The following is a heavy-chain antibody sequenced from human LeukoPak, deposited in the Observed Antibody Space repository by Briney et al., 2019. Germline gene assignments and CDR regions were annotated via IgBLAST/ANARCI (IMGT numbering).Heavy chain of an antibody. CDR1: GYTFTSNA. J-gene: IGHJ5*02. CDR3: ARDIPTYSRYNWFDP. Sequence: GASVKVSCKASGYTFTSNAMNWVRQAPGQGLEWMGWINTNTGNPTYAQGFTGRFVFSLDTSVSTAYLQISSLKAEDTAVYYCARDIPTYSRYNWFDPWGQGSLVTVSS. D-gene: IGHD2-15*01. V-gene: IGHV7-4-1*02. CDR2: INTNTGNP.